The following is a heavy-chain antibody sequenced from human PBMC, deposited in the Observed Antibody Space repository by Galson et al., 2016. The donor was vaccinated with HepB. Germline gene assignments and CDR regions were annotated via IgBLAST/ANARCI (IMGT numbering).Heavy chain of an antibody. CDR1: GYIFTTYP. CDR2: INTGNGHT. J-gene: IGHJ4*02. CDR3: ASWRGTKGDWSGPLDY. V-gene: IGHV1-3*04. D-gene: IGHD3-9*01. Sequence: SVKVSCKASGYIFTTYPMHWVRQAPGQRLEWMGWINTGNGHTEYSQKFQGRVTITTGTSASTAYMELSSLRSEDTALYYCASWRGTKGDWSGPLDYWGQGSLVTVSS.